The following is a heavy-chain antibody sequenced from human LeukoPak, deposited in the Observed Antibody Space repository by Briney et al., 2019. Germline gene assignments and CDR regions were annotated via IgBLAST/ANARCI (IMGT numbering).Heavy chain of an antibody. CDR3: ARADMVRGKFLFDY. D-gene: IGHD3-10*01. CDR1: GGSISSSSYY. CDR2: IYYSATT. J-gene: IGHJ4*02. V-gene: IGHV4-39*07. Sequence: PSETLSLTCTVSGGSISSSSYYWGWIRQPPGKGLEWIGSIYYSATTYYNPSLKSRVTISVDTSKNQFSLKLSSVTAADTAVYYCARADMVRGKFLFDYWGQGTLVTVSS.